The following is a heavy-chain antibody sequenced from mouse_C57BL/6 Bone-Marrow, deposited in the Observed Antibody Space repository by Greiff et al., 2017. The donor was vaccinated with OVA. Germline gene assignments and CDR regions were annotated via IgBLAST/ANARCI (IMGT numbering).Heavy chain of an antibody. CDR2: ILPGSGST. V-gene: IGHV1-9*01. D-gene: IGHD2-3*01. Sequence: VKLQESGAELMKPGASVKLSCKATGYTFTGYWIEWVKQRPGHGLEWIGEILPGSGSTNYNEKFKGKATFTADTSSNTAYMQLSSLTTEDSAIYYCARIYDGRRDAMDYWGQGTSVTVSS. CDR3: ARIYDGRRDAMDY. CDR1: GYTFTGYW. J-gene: IGHJ4*01.